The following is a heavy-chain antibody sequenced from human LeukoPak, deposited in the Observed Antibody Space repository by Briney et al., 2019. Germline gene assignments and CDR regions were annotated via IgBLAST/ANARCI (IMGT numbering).Heavy chain of an antibody. V-gene: IGHV4-4*07. CDR3: ARDPTHDYGDPYYFDY. J-gene: IGHJ4*02. CDR2: IYTSGST. Sequence: SETLSLTCTVSGGSISSYYWSWIRQPAGKGLEWIGRIYTSGSTNYNPSLKSRVTMSVDTSKNQFSLKLSSVIAADTAVYYCARDPTHDYGDPYYFDYWGQGTLVTVSS. CDR1: GGSISSYY. D-gene: IGHD4-17*01.